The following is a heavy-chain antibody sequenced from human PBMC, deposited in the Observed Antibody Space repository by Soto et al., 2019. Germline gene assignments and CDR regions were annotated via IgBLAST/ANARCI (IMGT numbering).Heavy chain of an antibody. J-gene: IGHJ5*02. D-gene: IGHD3-3*01. Sequence: SETLSLTCTVSGGSIRSSSYYWGWIRQPPGKGLEWIGSIYYSGSTYYNPSLKSRVTISVDTSKNQFSLKLSSVTAADTAVYYCARDGIFGNDNWFDPWGQGTLVTVSS. CDR1: GGSIRSSSYY. CDR2: IYYSGST. CDR3: ARDGIFGNDNWFDP. V-gene: IGHV4-39*02.